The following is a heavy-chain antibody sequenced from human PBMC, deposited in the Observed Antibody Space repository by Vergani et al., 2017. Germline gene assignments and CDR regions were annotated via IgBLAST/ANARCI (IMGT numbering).Heavy chain of an antibody. CDR3: ARLSYDTTPYLQGGYDC. D-gene: IGHD3-22*01. J-gene: IGHJ4*02. Sequence: EVHLLESGGGLVQSGGSLRLSCAASGFTFSNSAVSWVRQAPGRGLAWVSSISGPGLSTYYADSVKGRFSISRDNSKNTVFLQMHSLRAEDTAVYYCARLSYDTTPYLQGGYDCWGQGTLVSVSS. CDR2: ISGPGLST. V-gene: IGHV3-23*01. CDR1: GFTFSNSA.